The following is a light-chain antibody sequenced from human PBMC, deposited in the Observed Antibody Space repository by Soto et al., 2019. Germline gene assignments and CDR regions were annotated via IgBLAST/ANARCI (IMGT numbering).Light chain of an antibody. J-gene: IGLJ2*01. V-gene: IGLV4-69*01. CDR2: VNSDGSH. CDR3: QTWGTGIPRV. CDR1: TGHSSYA. Sequence: QPVLTQAPSASASLGASVKLTCTLSTGHSSYAIAWHQQQPDKGPHFLMKVNSDGSHSKGDGIPDRFSGSSSGAERYLTISSLQSEDEADYYCQTWGTGIPRVFGGGTKLTVL.